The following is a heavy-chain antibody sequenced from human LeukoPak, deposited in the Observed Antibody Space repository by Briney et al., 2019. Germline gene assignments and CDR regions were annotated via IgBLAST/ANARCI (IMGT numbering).Heavy chain of an antibody. CDR3: ARVFDGGYGHYYFDY. V-gene: IGHV4-61*08. Sequence: SETLSLTCAVSGGSISSGGYSWSWIRQPPGKGLEWIGYIYYSGSTDYNPSLKSRVTISVDTSKNQFSLKLSSVTAADTAVYYCARVFDGGYGHYYFDYWGQGTLVTVSS. CDR2: IYYSGST. D-gene: IGHD5-12*01. J-gene: IGHJ4*02. CDR1: GGSISSGGYS.